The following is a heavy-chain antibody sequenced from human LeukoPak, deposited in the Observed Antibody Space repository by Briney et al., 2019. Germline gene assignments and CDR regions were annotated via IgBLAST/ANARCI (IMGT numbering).Heavy chain of an antibody. CDR2: ISGGGIST. D-gene: IGHD6-13*01. Sequence: GGSLRLSCAASGFTFSSYAMTWVRQAPGKGLEWVSAISGGGISTYYADSVKGRFTISRDNSKNTLYLQMNSLRAEDTAIYYCAKGTGAAATWRYMDVWGKGTTVTVSS. J-gene: IGHJ6*03. CDR3: AKGTGAAATWRYMDV. CDR1: GFTFSSYA. V-gene: IGHV3-23*01.